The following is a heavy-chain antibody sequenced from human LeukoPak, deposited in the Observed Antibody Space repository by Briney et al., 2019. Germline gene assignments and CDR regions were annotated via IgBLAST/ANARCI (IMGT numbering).Heavy chain of an antibody. CDR3: VKGTYYYDSSGYFDY. V-gene: IGHV3-9*03. CDR1: GFTFDDYA. Sequence: GGSLRPSCAASGFTFDDYAMHWVRQAPGKGLEWVSGISWNSGSIGYADSVKGRFTISRDNAKNSLYLQMNSLRAEDMALYYCVKGTYYYDSSGYFDYWGQGTLVTVSS. J-gene: IGHJ4*02. D-gene: IGHD3-22*01. CDR2: ISWNSGSI.